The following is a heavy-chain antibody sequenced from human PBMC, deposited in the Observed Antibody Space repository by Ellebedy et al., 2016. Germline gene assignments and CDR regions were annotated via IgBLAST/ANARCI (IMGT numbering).Heavy chain of an antibody. CDR3: ARDPTYYDSSEWYLDY. D-gene: IGHD3-22*01. Sequence: GGSLRLSXAASGFTVSSNYMSWVHQTPGKGLEWVSVIYSGGSTYYADSVKGRFTFSRHNSKNTLYLQMNSLRAEDTAVYYCARDPTYYDSSEWYLDYWGQGTLVTVSS. CDR1: GFTVSSNY. CDR2: IYSGGST. J-gene: IGHJ4*02. V-gene: IGHV3-53*04.